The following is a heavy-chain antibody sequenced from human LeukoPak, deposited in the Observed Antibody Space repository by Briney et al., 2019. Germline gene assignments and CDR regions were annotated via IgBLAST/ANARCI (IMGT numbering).Heavy chain of an antibody. CDR2: INTDGSSS. CDR1: GFTFSSYW. CDR3: ARGSYYYGSGSYYPWAQY. D-gene: IGHD3-10*01. J-gene: IGHJ4*02. V-gene: IGHV3-74*01. Sequence: GGSLRLSCADSGFTFSSYWMHWVRQAPGKGLMWVSRINTDGSSSNYAGSVKGRFTISRDNAKNTLYLQMNSLRAEDTAVYYCARGSYYYGSGSYYPWAQYWGQGTLVTVSS.